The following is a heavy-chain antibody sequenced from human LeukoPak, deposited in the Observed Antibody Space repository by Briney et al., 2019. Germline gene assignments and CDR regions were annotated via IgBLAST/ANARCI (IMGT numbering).Heavy chain of an antibody. Sequence: GGSLRLSCAASGFTFSDYYMSWIRLAPGKGLEWVSYISSNSSYTNYADSVKGRFTISRDNAKNSLYLQMNSLRAEDTAVYYCASQAYSGYDYTLFYFDYWGQGTLVTVSS. CDR1: GFTFSDYY. CDR2: ISSNSSYT. CDR3: ASQAYSGYDYTLFYFDY. D-gene: IGHD5-12*01. V-gene: IGHV3-11*06. J-gene: IGHJ4*02.